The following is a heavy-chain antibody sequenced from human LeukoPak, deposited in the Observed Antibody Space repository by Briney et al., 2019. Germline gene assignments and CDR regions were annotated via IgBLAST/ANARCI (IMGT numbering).Heavy chain of an antibody. CDR3: ARTNRGGYYKEDY. Sequence: APVKVSCKASGYTFTSYDINWVRQATGQGLEWMGWMNPNSGNTGYAQKFQGRVTITRNTSISTAYMELSSLRSEDTAVYYCARTNRGGYYKEDYWGQGTLVTVSS. J-gene: IGHJ4*02. D-gene: IGHD3-3*01. CDR1: GYTFTSYD. V-gene: IGHV1-8*03. CDR2: MNPNSGNT.